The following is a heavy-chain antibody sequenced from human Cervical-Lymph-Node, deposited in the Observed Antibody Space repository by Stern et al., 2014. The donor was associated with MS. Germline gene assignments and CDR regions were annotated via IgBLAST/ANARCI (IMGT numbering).Heavy chain of an antibody. CDR1: GYTFTSYA. J-gene: IGHJ4*02. D-gene: IGHD3-22*01. V-gene: IGHV1-3*01. CDR3: ARGLYYYDSSGYYGY. Sequence: QVQLVQSGAEVKKPGASVKVSCKASGYTFTSYAMHWVRQAPGQRLEWMGWINAGNGNTKYSQKFQGRVTITRDTSASTAYMELSSLRSEDTAVYYCARGLYYYDSSGYYGYWGQGTLVTVSS. CDR2: INAGNGNT.